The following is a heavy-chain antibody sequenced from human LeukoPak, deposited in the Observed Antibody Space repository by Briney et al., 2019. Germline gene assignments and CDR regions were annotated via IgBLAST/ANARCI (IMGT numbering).Heavy chain of an antibody. Sequence: GASVKASCKASGYTFTSYGISWVRQAPGQGLEWMGWISAYNGNTNYAQKLQGRVTMTTDTSTSTAYMELRSLRSDDTAVYYCARDAVWYYDFWSGYHTFDYWGQGTLVTVSS. J-gene: IGHJ4*02. V-gene: IGHV1-18*01. CDR3: ARDAVWYYDFWSGYHTFDY. D-gene: IGHD3-3*01. CDR1: GYTFTSYG. CDR2: ISAYNGNT.